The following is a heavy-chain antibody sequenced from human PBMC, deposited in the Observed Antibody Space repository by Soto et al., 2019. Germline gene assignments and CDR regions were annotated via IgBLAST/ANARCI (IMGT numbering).Heavy chain of an antibody. J-gene: IGHJ6*02. Sequence: SETLSLTXTVSGGSIRSYYWSWIRQPAGKGLEWIGRIYTSGSTNYNPSLESRVTMSVDTSKNQFSLKLSSVTAADTAVYYCARDHYGSGSYYGPYGMDVWGQGTTVTVSS. V-gene: IGHV4-4*07. D-gene: IGHD3-10*01. CDR2: IYTSGST. CDR1: GGSIRSYY. CDR3: ARDHYGSGSYYGPYGMDV.